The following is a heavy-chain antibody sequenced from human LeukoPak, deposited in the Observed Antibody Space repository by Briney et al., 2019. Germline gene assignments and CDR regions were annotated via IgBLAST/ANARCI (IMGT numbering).Heavy chain of an antibody. V-gene: IGHV4-59*08. J-gene: IGHJ2*01. Sequence: PSETLSLTCTVSGGSISSYYWSWIRQPPGKGLEWIGYIYYSGSTNYNPSLKSRVTISVDTSKNQFSLKLSSVTAADTAVYYCARRVGYNADWYFDLWGRGTLVTVSS. D-gene: IGHD5-24*01. CDR1: GGSISSYY. CDR2: IYYSGST. CDR3: ARRVGYNADWYFDL.